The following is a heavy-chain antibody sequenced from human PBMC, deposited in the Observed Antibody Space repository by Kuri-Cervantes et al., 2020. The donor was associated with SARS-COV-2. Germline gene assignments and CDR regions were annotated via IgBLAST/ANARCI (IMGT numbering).Heavy chain of an antibody. D-gene: IGHD2-8*02. CDR1: GGTFSSYA. CDR3: ARFETGVSTTGTEN. V-gene: IGHV1-69*04. Sequence: SVKVSCKASGGTFSSYAISWVRQAPGQGLEWMGRIIPILGTANYAQKFQGRVTITADKSTSTAYVELSSLRSEDTAVYYCARFETGVSTTGTENWGQGTLVTVSS. J-gene: IGHJ4*02. CDR2: IIPILGTA.